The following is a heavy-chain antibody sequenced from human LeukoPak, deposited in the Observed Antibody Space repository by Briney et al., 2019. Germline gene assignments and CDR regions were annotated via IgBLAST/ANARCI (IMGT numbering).Heavy chain of an antibody. CDR2: ICPRGGI. D-gene: IGHD4-23*01. J-gene: IGHJ6*02. Sequence: SGTLSLTCAVFGDSISNNNCYSWVRQSPGKGLEWIGEICPRGGINYNPSLRSRVRITGDRPKNQFSLYVISVTAADSAIYYRARNGGFDQDVWGQGTTVTVSS. CDR3: ARNGGFDQDV. CDR1: GDSISNNNC. V-gene: IGHV4-4*02.